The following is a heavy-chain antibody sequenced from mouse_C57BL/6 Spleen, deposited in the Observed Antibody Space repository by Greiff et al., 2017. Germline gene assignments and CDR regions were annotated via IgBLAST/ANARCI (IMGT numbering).Heavy chain of an antibody. CDR1: GFTFSDYG. J-gene: IGHJ1*03. CDR2: ISSGSSTI. CDR3: AKTNSHWYFDV. D-gene: IGHD1-3*01. Sequence: EVKLMESGGGLVKPGGSLKLSCAASGFTFSDYGMHWVRQAPEKGLEWVAYISSGSSTIYYADTVKGRFTISRDNAKNTLFLQMTSLRSEDTAMYYCAKTNSHWYFDVWGTGTTVTVSS. V-gene: IGHV5-17*01.